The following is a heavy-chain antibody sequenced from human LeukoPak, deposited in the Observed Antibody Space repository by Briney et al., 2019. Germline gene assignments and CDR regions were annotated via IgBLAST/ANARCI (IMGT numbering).Heavy chain of an antibody. CDR3: AELGITMIGGV. Sequence: GGSLRLSCAASGFTFSSYSMNWVRQAPGKGLEWVSYISNSGSTIYYADSVKGRFTISRDNAKNSLYLQMNSLRAEDTAVYYCAELGITMIGGVWGKGTTVTISS. CDR1: GFTFSSYS. V-gene: IGHV3-48*04. J-gene: IGHJ6*04. D-gene: IGHD3-10*02. CDR2: ISNSGSTI.